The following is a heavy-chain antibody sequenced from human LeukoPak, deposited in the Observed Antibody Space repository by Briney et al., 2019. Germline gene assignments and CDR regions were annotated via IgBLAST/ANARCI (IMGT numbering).Heavy chain of an antibody. D-gene: IGHD3-22*01. V-gene: IGHV4-59*08. Sequence: SETLSLTCTVSGGSISGYYWSWIRQSPGKGLVWIGYMCYSGSTNYNPSLESRITISIDMSNNQFSLTLSSVTAADTALYYCARHFTYYYDSSGYPRDAFDIWGQRTMVTVSS. CDR2: MCYSGST. J-gene: IGHJ3*02. CDR3: ARHFTYYYDSSGYPRDAFDI. CDR1: GGSISGYY.